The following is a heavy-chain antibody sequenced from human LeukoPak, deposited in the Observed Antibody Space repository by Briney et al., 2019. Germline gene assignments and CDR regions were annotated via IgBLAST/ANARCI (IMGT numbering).Heavy chain of an antibody. D-gene: IGHD2/OR15-2a*01. Sequence: SQTLSLTCTVSGGSISSGSYYWSWIRQPAGKGLEWIGRIYTSGSTNYNPPLKSRVTISVDTSKNQFSLKLSSVTAADTAVYYCAGTTSDWYFDLWGRGTLVTVSS. CDR2: IYTSGST. CDR3: AGTTSDWYFDL. V-gene: IGHV4-61*02. J-gene: IGHJ2*01. CDR1: GGSISSGSYY.